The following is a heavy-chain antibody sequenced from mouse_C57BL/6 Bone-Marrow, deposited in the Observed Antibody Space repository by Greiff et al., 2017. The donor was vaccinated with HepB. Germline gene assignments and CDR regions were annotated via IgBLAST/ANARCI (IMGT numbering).Heavy chain of an antibody. J-gene: IGHJ3*01. CDR2: ISSGGDYI. D-gene: IGHD1-1*01. CDR1: GFTFSSYA. CDR3: TRDFYYGSSYAWFAY. Sequence: EVQRVESGEGLVKPGGSLKLSCAASGFTFSSYAMSWVRQTPEKRLEWVAYISSGGDYIYYADTVKGRFTISRDNARNTLYLQMSSLKSEDTAMYYCTRDFYYGSSYAWFAYWGQGTLVTVSA. V-gene: IGHV5-9-1*02.